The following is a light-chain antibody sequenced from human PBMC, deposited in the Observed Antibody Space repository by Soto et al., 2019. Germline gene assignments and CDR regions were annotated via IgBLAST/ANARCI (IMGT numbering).Light chain of an antibody. Sequence: EIVMTQSPATLSVSPGERATLSCSASQSISGELAWYQQRPGQPPRLLIYGVSTRATCVPDRFSGSGSGSDFNLTISGRQAEDFAVYYCQQGHDWPLTFGQGTRLDI. CDR2: GVS. J-gene: IGKJ2*01. CDR1: QSISGE. V-gene: IGKV3-15*01. CDR3: QQGHDWPLT.